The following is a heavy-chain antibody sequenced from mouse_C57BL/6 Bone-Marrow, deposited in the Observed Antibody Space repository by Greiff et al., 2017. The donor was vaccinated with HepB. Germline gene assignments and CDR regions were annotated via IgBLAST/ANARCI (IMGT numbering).Heavy chain of an antibody. CDR2: SRNKANDYTT. Sequence: EVMLVDSGGGLVQSGRSLRLSCATSGFTFSDFYMEWVRQAPGKGLEWIAASRNKANDYTTEYSASVKGRFIVSRDTSQSILYLQMNALRAEDTAIYYCARVYGSSYWYFDVWGTGTTVTVSS. CDR1: GFTFSDFY. J-gene: IGHJ1*03. D-gene: IGHD1-1*01. V-gene: IGHV7-1*01. CDR3: ARVYGSSYWYFDV.